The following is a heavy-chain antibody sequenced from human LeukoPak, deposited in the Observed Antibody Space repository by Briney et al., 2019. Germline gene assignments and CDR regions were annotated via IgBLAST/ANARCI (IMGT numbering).Heavy chain of an antibody. V-gene: IGHV1-3*01. J-gene: IGHJ4*02. D-gene: IGHD1-26*01. CDR2: INAGNGNT. Sequence: ALVKVSCKASGYTFTSYAMHWVRQAPGQRLEWMGWINAGNGNTKYSQKFQGRVTITRDTSASIAYMELSSLRSEDTAVYYCARDSIYGGSYLPSDDYWGQGTLVTVSS. CDR1: GYTFTSYA. CDR3: ARDSIYGGSYLPSDDY.